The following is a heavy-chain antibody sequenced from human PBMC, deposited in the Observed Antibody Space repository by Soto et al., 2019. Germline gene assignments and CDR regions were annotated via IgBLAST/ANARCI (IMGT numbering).Heavy chain of an antibody. CDR2: INAGNGNT. J-gene: IGHJ5*02. CDR1: GYTFTSYA. V-gene: IGHV1-3*01. CDR3: ARDRQQLNWFDP. Sequence: GASVKVSCKASGYTFTSYAMHWVRQAPGQRLEWMGWINAGNGNTKYSQKFQGRVTIARDTSASTAYMELSSLRSEDTAVYYSARDRQQLNWFDPWGRGTLVTVS. D-gene: IGHD6-13*01.